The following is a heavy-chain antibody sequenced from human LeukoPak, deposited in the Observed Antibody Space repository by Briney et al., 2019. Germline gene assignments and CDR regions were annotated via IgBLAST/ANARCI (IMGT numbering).Heavy chain of an antibody. CDR1: GFTFSSDA. J-gene: IGHJ4*02. CDR2: MLSDGSEK. CDR3: VKDRASHWTSDY. Sequence: PGGSLRLSCAASGFTFSSDAMHWVRQAPGKGLEWVAIMLSDGSEKYYTDSVRGRFTIPRDNSKNTLYLQMNSLRDEDTAVYYCVKDRASHWTSDYWGQGTLVTVSS. D-gene: IGHD1-1*01. V-gene: IGHV3-30*02.